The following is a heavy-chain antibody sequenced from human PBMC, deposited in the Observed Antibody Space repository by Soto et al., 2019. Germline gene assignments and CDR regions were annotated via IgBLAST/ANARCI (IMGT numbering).Heavy chain of an antibody. CDR2: IIPIFGTA. J-gene: IGHJ6*02. CDR3: ASHSGWNYYYGMDV. V-gene: IGHV1-69*12. D-gene: IGHD3-22*01. CDR1: GGTFSSYA. Sequence: QVQLVQSGAEVKKPGSSVKVSYKASGGTFSSYAISWVRQDPGQGLEWMGGIIPIFGTANCAQKFQGRVTITADESTSTAYRELSSLRSEDTAVYYCASHSGWNYYYGMDVWGQGTTVTVSS.